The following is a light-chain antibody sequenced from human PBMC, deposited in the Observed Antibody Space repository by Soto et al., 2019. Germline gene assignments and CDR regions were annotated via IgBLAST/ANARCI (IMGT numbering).Light chain of an antibody. CDR2: GAS. CDR1: QSVGRT. CDR3: QQYNQWPPYT. V-gene: IGKV3-15*01. Sequence: EIVMTQSPAIMSVSPGERATRFCRASQSVGRTLAWYQQKPGQSPRLLVYGASTRANGTPARFSGSGSGTEFTLTISSLQSEDVAVYYCQQYNQWPPYTFGHGTKVYIK. J-gene: IGKJ2*01.